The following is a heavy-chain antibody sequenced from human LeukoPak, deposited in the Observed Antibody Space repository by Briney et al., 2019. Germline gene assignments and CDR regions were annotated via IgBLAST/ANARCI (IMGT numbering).Heavy chain of an antibody. V-gene: IGHV3-23*01. CDR3: VKDQTGYHQPADY. CDR1: GFTFSSCA. D-gene: IGHD3-9*01. CDR2: VSGSGGAT. Sequence: PGGSLRLSCAASGFTFSSCAMNWVRQAPGEGLEWVSTVSGSGGATYYADSVKGRFTISRDNSKNTLFLQMNSLRDEDTAIYFCVKDQTGYHQPADYWGQGTLVTVSS. J-gene: IGHJ4*02.